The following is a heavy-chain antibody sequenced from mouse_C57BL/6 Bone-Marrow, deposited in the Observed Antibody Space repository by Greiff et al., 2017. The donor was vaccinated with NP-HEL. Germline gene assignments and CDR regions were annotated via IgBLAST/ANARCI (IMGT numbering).Heavy chain of an antibody. D-gene: IGHD1-1*01. CDR3: ARNYYYGSSYGGYFDV. J-gene: IGHJ1*03. V-gene: IGHV1-81*01. Sequence: QVQLQQSGAELARPGASVKLSCKASGYTFTSYGISWVKQRTGQGLEWIGEIYPRSGNTYYNEKFKGKATLTADKSSSTAYMELRSLTSEDSAVYFCARNYYYGSSYGGYFDVWGTGTTVTVSS. CDR1: GYTFTSYG. CDR2: IYPRSGNT.